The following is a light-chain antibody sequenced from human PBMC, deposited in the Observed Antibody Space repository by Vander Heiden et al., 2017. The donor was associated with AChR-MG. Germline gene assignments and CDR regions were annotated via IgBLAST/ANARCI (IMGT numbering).Light chain of an antibody. V-gene: IGKV1-39*01. Sequence: DIQMAQSPSSLSASVGDRVTITCRASQSISYHVAWYQQKPGKAPNLLLYTASVLQSGVPSRFSGSGSGTDFTLTISRLQPEDFATYYCPQRDSSPRTFGQGTKVEIK. CDR3: PQRDSSPRT. J-gene: IGKJ2*01. CDR1: QSISYH. CDR2: TAS.